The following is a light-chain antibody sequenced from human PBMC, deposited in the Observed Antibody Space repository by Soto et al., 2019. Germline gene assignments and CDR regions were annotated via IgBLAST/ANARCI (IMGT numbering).Light chain of an antibody. J-gene: IGKJ4*01. CDR2: DAS. CDR3: QQRSNWPLT. Sequence: EIVLTQSPATLSLSPGEIATLSCRASQSVSSYLAWYQQKPGQAPRLLIYDASNRATGIPARFSGSGSGTDFTLTISSLEPEDFAVYYCQQRSNWPLTFGGGTQVEIK. V-gene: IGKV3-11*01. CDR1: QSVSSY.